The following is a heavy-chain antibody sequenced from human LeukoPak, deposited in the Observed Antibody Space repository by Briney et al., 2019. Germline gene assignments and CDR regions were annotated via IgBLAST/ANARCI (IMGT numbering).Heavy chain of an antibody. D-gene: IGHD3-3*01. CDR1: GXXXSSYY. J-gene: IGHJ6*03. CDR2: IYTSGST. V-gene: IGHV4-4*07. Sequence: PSETLSXXXXVSGXXXSSYYWSWIRQPAGKGLEWIGRIYTSGSTNYNPSLKSRVTMSVDTSKNQFSLKLSSVTAADTAVYYCARGSPWYYDFWSGYRPDYMDVWGKGTTVTVSS. CDR3: ARGSPWYYDFWSGYRPDYMDV.